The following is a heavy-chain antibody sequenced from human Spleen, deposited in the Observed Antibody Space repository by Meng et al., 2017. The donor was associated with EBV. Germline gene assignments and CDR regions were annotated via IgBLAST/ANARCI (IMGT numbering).Heavy chain of an antibody. J-gene: IGHJ4*02. CDR3: SRDFDH. V-gene: IGHV1-3*01. CDR1: GYIFPHYA. CDR2: VNAANGNP. Sequence: QLVQSGADVKKPXASVKVSCKASGYIFPHYALHWVRQAPGQRLEWMGWVNAANGNPRYSEKFQGRVTITRDTSATTTYMELSSLTSEDTAVYFCSRDFDHWGQGTLVTVSS.